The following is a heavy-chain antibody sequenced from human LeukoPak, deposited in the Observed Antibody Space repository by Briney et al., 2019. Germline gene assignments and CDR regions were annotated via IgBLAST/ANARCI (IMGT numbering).Heavy chain of an antibody. CDR2: IKQDGGYK. Sequence: AGGSLRLSCAASGFTFSNYYMSWVRQAPGKGLEWVANIKQDGGYKYYVDSVKGRFTISRDNAKNSLYLQMDSLRAEDTAVCYCARLRPYSTTWYAYYGMDVWGQGATVTVSS. CDR1: GFTFSNYY. D-gene: IGHD6-13*01. V-gene: IGHV3-7*04. J-gene: IGHJ6*02. CDR3: ARLRPYSTTWYAYYGMDV.